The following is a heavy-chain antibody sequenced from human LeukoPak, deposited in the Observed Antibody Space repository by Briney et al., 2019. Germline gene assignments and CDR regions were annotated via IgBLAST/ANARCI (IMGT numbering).Heavy chain of an antibody. D-gene: IGHD1-26*01. V-gene: IGHV4-30-2*01. CDR1: GGSISSGDYY. CDR3: ARGGQGALKD. J-gene: IGHJ4*02. CDR2: IYHSGST. Sequence: SETLSLTCTVSGGSISSGDYYWSWIRQPPGKGLEWIGYIYHSGSTYYNPSLKSRVTISVDRSKNQFSLKLSSVTAADTAVYYCARGGQGALKDWGQGTLVTVSS.